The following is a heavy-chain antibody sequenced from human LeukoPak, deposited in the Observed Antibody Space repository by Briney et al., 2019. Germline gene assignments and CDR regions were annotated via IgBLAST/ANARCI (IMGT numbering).Heavy chain of an antibody. J-gene: IGHJ3*02. V-gene: IGHV4-61*02. D-gene: IGHD6-13*01. CDR1: AASNRSGRYE. CDR2: IYTSGST. Sequence: SETLSLTCTLAAASNRSGRYEWNWIRQPAAKVLEWNGRIYTSGSTNFNPSLKSQVTRSVDTSEHQFSLTQTSVIAAHPDLYYWRRDLVTRLSAGAFDMWGEGTMVTVP. CDR3: RRDLVTRLSAGAFDM.